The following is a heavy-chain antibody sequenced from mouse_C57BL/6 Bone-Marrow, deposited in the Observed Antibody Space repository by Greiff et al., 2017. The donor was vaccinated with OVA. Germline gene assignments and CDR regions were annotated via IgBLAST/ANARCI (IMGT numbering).Heavy chain of an antibody. CDR2: IYPRSGNT. V-gene: IGHV1-81*01. CDR3: ARGPYFDY. J-gene: IGHJ2*01. CDR1: GYTFTSYG. Sequence: VQRVESGAELARPGASVKLSCKASGYTFTSYGISWVKQRTGQGLEWIGEIYPRSGNTYYNEKFKGKATLTADKSSSTAYMELRSLTSEDSAVYFCARGPYFDYWGQGTTLTVSS.